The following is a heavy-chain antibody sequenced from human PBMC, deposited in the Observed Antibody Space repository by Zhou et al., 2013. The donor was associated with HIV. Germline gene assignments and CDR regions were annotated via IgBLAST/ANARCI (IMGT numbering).Heavy chain of an antibody. J-gene: IGHJ6*03. V-gene: IGHV4-61*09. CDR2: IYASGST. CDR3: ARLVAARDYYYYIDV. Sequence: VQLQESGPGLVKPSQTLSLTCAVSGGSISSGNYYWSWIRQPAGKGLEWIGHIYASGSTKYNPSLKSRVTISIDTSKNQFSLKLSSVTAADTAVYYCARLVAARDYYYYIDVWGKGTTVTVSS. D-gene: IGHD6-13*01. CDR1: GGSISSGNYY.